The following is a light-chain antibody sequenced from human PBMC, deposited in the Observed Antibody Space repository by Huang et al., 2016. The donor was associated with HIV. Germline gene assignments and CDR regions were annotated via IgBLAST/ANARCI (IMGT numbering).Light chain of an antibody. Sequence: EIVMTQPPATLSVSQGERATLSCRASQSVTTNLAWYQQKPGQAPRLLIFGTSTRATGIPARFSGSGFGTEFTLTISSLQSEDFAVYYCQQYSDWPSFTFGQGTKLEI. V-gene: IGKV3-15*01. CDR2: GTS. J-gene: IGKJ2*01. CDR3: QQYSDWPSFT. CDR1: QSVTTN.